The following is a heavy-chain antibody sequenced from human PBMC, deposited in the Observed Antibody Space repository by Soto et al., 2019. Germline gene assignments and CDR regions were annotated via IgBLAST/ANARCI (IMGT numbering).Heavy chain of an antibody. CDR3: ARVPLRYSSSHNFDS. Sequence: ASETLSLTCTVSGGSISSGGYYWSWIRQHPGKGLERIGFIYNNETFNYNPSLKSRVTLSVDTSKHQFSLKLSSVTAADTAVYYCARVPLRYSSSHNFDSWGQGALVTVSS. CDR2: IYNNETF. D-gene: IGHD6-19*01. CDR1: GGSISSGGYY. V-gene: IGHV4-61*08. J-gene: IGHJ4*02.